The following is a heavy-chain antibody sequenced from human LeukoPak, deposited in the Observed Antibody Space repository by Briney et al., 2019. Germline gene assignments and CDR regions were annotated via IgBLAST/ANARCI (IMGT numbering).Heavy chain of an antibody. Sequence: GGSLRLSCAASGFTFDDYAMHWVRQAPGKGLEWVSSINSDSRYIYHADSVKGRFTLSRDNAKNSLYLQMNSLRAEDTAVYYCAGGWRGYSGYVALPSGNYYYMDFWGKGTTVTVSS. CDR1: GFTFDDYA. J-gene: IGHJ6*03. V-gene: IGHV3-21*01. D-gene: IGHD5-12*01. CDR2: INSDSRYI. CDR3: AGGWRGYSGYVALPSGNYYYMDF.